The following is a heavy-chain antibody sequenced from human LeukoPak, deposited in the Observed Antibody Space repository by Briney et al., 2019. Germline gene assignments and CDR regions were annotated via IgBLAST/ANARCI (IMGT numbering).Heavy chain of an antibody. CDR2: IYYSGST. Sequence: SETLSLTCTATGGSISSSSYYWGWIRQPPGKGLEWIGSIYYSGSTYYNPSLKSRVTISVDTSKNQFSLKLSSVTAADTAVYYCARRGREDAFDIWGQGTMVTVSS. V-gene: IGHV4-39*01. D-gene: IGHD1-26*01. J-gene: IGHJ3*02. CDR1: GGSISSSSYY. CDR3: ARRGREDAFDI.